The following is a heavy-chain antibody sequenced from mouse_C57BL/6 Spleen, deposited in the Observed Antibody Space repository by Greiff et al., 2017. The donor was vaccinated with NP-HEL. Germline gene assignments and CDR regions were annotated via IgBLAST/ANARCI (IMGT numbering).Heavy chain of an antibody. Sequence: QVQLKQSGAELARPGASVKLSCKASGYTFTSYGISWVKQRTGQGLEWIGEIYPRSGNTYYNEKFKGKATLTADKSSSTAYMELRSLTSEDSAVYFCARAIIDYYGSSSWFAYWGQGTLVTVSA. CDR1: GYTFTSYG. V-gene: IGHV1-81*01. CDR3: ARAIIDYYGSSSWFAY. D-gene: IGHD1-1*01. J-gene: IGHJ3*01. CDR2: IYPRSGNT.